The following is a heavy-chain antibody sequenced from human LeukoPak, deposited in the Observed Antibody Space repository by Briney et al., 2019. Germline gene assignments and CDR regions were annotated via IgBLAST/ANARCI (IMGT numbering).Heavy chain of an antibody. J-gene: IGHJ4*02. CDR2: INPSGGST. CDR1: GYTFTSYY. V-gene: IGHV1-46*01. Sequence: ASVKVSCKASGYTFTSYYMHWVRQAPGQGLEWMGIINPSGGSTNYAQKLQGRVTMTTDTSTSTAYMELRSLRSDDTAVYYCARVVHGYDYWGQGTLVTVSS. CDR3: ARVVHGYDY. D-gene: IGHD5-18*01.